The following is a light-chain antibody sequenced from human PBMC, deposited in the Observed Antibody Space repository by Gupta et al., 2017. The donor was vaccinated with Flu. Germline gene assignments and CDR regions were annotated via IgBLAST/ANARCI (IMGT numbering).Light chain of an antibody. V-gene: IGKV3-11*01. Sequence: IVLTQSPDILSLSPGERVTLSCRASQSIDTQLAWYQQKPGQAPRLLIHDVSNRATGIPARFSGGGSGTDFTLTISSLEAGDSALYHCQQRCSWPITFGGGTRVEIK. CDR3: QQRCSWPIT. CDR1: QSIDTQ. J-gene: IGKJ4*01. CDR2: DVS.